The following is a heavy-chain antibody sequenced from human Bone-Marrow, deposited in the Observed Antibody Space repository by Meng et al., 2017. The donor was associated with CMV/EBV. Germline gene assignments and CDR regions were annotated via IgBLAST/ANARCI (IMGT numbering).Heavy chain of an antibody. V-gene: IGHV1-2*02. CDR3: ARVGLRGAYWFYP. J-gene: IGHJ5*02. D-gene: IGHD3-16*01. Sequence: ASVKVSCKASGYTFTGYYMHWVRQAPGQGLEWMGWINPNSGGTKYAQKFQGRVTMTRDTSISTAYMELSRLRSDDTAVYYCARVGLRGAYWFYPWGQGTLVTVSS. CDR1: GYTFTGYY. CDR2: INPNSGGT.